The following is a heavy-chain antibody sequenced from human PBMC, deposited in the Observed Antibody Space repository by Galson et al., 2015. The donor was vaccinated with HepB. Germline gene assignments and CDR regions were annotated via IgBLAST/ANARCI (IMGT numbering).Heavy chain of an antibody. CDR1: GYIFNNYP. J-gene: IGHJ6*02. CDR2: IDPLFRTP. D-gene: IGHD6-13*01. V-gene: IGHV1-69*13. Sequence: SVKVSCKASGYIFNNYPINWMRQAPGQGLEWMGVIDPLFRTPNYAQNFQGRVTITADESTSTTYMELGGLGPEDTALYYCARDRCRGSSWPNPRGFPRVSMDVWGQGTTVTVSS. CDR3: ARDRCRGSSWPNPRGFPRVSMDV.